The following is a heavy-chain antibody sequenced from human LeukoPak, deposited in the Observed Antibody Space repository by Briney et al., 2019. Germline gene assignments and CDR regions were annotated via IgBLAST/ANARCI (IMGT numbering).Heavy chain of an antibody. CDR1: GDSIRTYY. D-gene: IGHD2-2*01. J-gene: IGHJ5*02. CDR3: ARGGSSCYGCHNWFGP. Sequence: PSQTLSPTCSLSGDSIRTYYCSWIRQSAGRGLEWIGYVDKSGSTNYNPSFKSRVIVSADTSRNEFSLSLNSVTAADTAIYYCARGGSSCYGCHNWFGPWGQGTRVTVSS. CDR2: VDKSGST. V-gene: IGHV4-59*01.